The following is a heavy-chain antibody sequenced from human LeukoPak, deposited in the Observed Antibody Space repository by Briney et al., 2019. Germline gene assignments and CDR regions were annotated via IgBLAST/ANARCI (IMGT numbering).Heavy chain of an antibody. V-gene: IGHV1-2*02. J-gene: IGHJ4*02. Sequence: ASVKVSCKASGYTFTGYYMHWVRQAPGQGLEWMGWINPNSGGTNYAQKFQDRVTMTRDTSISTAYMELSRLRSDDTAVYYCARGPPIAVAGTGFDYWGQGTLVTVSS. CDR2: INPNSGGT. CDR3: ARGPPIAVAGTGFDY. CDR1: GYTFTGYY. D-gene: IGHD6-19*01.